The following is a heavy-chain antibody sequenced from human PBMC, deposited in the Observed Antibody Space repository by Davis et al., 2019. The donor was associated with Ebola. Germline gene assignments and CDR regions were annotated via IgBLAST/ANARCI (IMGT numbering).Heavy chain of an antibody. J-gene: IGHJ6*02. Sequence: ASVKVSCKASTYTFNDYGVAWVRQAPGQGPEWMGWISGSRGNTDYAQKFRDRVAMTRDTSTNTVYMNLRSLTSDDTAVYYCARDVDPSVATFLGAMDVWGQGTTVTVSS. CDR2: ISGSRGNT. CDR3: ARDVDPSVATFLGAMDV. D-gene: IGHD2/OR15-2a*01. CDR1: TYTFNDYG. V-gene: IGHV1-18*04.